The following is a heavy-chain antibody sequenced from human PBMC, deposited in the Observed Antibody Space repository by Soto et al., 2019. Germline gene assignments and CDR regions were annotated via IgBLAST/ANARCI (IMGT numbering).Heavy chain of an antibody. CDR2: ISSSSSTI. Sequence: EVQLVESGGGLVQPGGSLRLSCAASGFTFSSYSMNWVRQAPGKGLEWVSYISSSSSTIYYADSVKGRFTISRDNAKNPLYLQMNSLRDEDTAVYYCASPHPLAYCGGDCWDAFDIWGQGTMVTVSS. J-gene: IGHJ3*02. CDR3: ASPHPLAYCGGDCWDAFDI. V-gene: IGHV3-48*02. D-gene: IGHD2-21*02. CDR1: GFTFSSYS.